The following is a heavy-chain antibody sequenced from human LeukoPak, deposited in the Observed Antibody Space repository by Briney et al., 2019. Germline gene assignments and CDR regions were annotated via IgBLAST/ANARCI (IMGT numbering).Heavy chain of an antibody. CDR1: GFTFSNYA. J-gene: IGHJ4*02. CDR3: AQGASYSDY. CDR2: IKSKTDGGTT. V-gene: IGHV3-15*01. Sequence: GGSLRLSCAASGFTFSNYAMSWVRQAPGKGLEWVGRIKSKTDGGTTDYAAPVKGRFTISRDDSKNTLYLQMNSLQSDDTAVYFCAQGASYSDYWGQGTLVTVSS.